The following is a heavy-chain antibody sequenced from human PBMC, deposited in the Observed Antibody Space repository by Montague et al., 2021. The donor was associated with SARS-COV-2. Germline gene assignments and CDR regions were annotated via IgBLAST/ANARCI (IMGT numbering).Heavy chain of an antibody. Sequence: SLRLSCAASGFAFNVWGMHWVRQAPGKGLEWVAVIGHDGGHNDYVDSVKGRLTISRDNAKNSLYLQMNSLRAEDTAVYYCCAVLSPYYYGMDVWGQGTTVTVSS. J-gene: IGHJ6*02. V-gene: IGHV3-33*03. CDR3: CAVLSPYYYGMDV. CDR1: GFAFNVWG. CDR2: IGHDGGHN.